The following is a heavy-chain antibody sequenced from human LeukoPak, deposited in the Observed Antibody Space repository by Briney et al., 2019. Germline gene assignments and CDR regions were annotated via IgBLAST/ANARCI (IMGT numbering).Heavy chain of an antibody. CDR3: AKVAFRSSSYISGIDY. CDR1: GFTVSNNY. CDR2: IYSGGST. V-gene: IGHV3-53*01. J-gene: IGHJ4*02. D-gene: IGHD6-6*01. Sequence: PGGSLRLPCAASGFTVSNNYTSWVRQAPGKGLEWVSIIYSGGSTYYADSVKGRFTISRDSSKNTLYLQMNSLRAEDTAVYYCAKVAFRSSSYISGIDYWGQGTLVTVSS.